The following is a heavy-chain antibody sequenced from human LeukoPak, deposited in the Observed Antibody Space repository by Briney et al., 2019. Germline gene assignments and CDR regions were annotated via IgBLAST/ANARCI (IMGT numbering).Heavy chain of an antibody. V-gene: IGHV4-34*01. CDR1: GGSFSGYY. CDR3: ASSGCTGWFDY. Sequence: SETLSLTCAVYGGSFSGYYWSWIRQPPGKGLEGIGEINHSGSTNYNPSLKSRVTISVNTYKTQFSLKLSSVTAADTAVYYCASSGCTGWFDYWGQGTLVTVSS. CDR2: INHSGST. J-gene: IGHJ4*02. D-gene: IGHD6-19*01.